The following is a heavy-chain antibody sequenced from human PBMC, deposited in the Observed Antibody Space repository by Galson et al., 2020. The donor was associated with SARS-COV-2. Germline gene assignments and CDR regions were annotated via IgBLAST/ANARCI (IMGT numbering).Heavy chain of an antibody. CDR2: ISGSGAST. CDR1: GFTFSSYA. CDR3: AKMEGIAVAATPN. D-gene: IGHD6-19*01. J-gene: IGHJ4*02. Sequence: GESLKISCAASGFTFSSYAMSWVRQAPGKGLEWVSSISGSGASTYYADSVKGRFTISRDNSKNTLYLQMNSLRAEDKAIYYCAKMEGIAVAATPNWGQGTLVTVSS. V-gene: IGHV3-23*01.